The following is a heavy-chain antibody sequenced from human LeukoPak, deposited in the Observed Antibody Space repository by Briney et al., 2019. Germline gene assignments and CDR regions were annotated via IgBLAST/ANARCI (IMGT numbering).Heavy chain of an antibody. CDR3: ARVGESSGLDY. D-gene: IGHD6-19*01. Sequence: ASVTVSCTASGYTFTSYYMHWVRQAPGQGLEWMGIINPSGGSTSYAQKFQGRVTMTRDTSTSTVYMELSSLRSEDTAVYYCARVGESSGLDYWGQGTLVTVSS. J-gene: IGHJ4*02. CDR2: INPSGGST. V-gene: IGHV1-46*01. CDR1: GYTFTSYY.